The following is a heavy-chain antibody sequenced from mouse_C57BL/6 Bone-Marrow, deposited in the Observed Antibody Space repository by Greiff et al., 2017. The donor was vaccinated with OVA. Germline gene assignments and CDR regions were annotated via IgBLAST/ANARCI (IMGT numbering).Heavy chain of an antibody. CDR2: IDPNSGGT. D-gene: IGHD2-3*01. Sequence: QVQLQQSGAELVKPGASVKLSCKASGYTFTSYWMHWVKQRPGRGLEWIGRIDPNSGGTKYNEKFKSKATLTVDKPSSTAYMQLSSLTSEDSAVYYCARAYDGYYEGNAWFAYWGQGTLVTVSA. V-gene: IGHV1-72*01. CDR3: ARAYDGYYEGNAWFAY. CDR1: GYTFTSYW. J-gene: IGHJ3*01.